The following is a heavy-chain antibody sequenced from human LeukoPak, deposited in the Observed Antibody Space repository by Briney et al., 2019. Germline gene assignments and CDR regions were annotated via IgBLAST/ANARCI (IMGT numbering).Heavy chain of an antibody. D-gene: IGHD6-13*01. V-gene: IGHV3-66*01. CDR1: GFTVSSKY. CDR3: ARVGIAAAVDY. Sequence: GGSLRLSCAASGFTVSSKYMSWVRQAPGKGLEWVSVIYSGGSTYYADSVKGRFTISRDNSKNTLYLQMNSLRAEDTAVYYCARVGIAAAVDYWGQGTLVTVSS. CDR2: IYSGGST. J-gene: IGHJ4*02.